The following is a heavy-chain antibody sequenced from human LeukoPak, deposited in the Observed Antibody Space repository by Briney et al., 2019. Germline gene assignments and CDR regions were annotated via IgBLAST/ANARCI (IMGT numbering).Heavy chain of an antibody. CDR2: IYSGGST. Sequence: GGSLRLSCAASGLTVSSNYMSWVRQAPGKGLEWVSVIYSGGSTYYADSVKGRFTISRDNSKNTLNLHMSSLRGEDSAVYYCATVTGTMMNYHYYHFMDVWGKGTTVTVSS. CDR3: ATVTGTMMNYHYYHFMDV. V-gene: IGHV3-66*02. J-gene: IGHJ6*03. D-gene: IGHD1-7*01. CDR1: GLTVSSNY.